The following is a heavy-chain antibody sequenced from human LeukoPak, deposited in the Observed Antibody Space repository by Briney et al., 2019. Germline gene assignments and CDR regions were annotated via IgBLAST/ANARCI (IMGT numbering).Heavy chain of an antibody. CDR3: ARAFVSFGKYYYGSGSYTDV. Sequence: GGSLRLSCAASGFTFSSCSMNWVRQAPGKGLEWVSYISSSSSTIYYADSVKGRFTISRDNAKNSLYLQMNSLRAEDTAVYYCARAFVSFGKYYYGSGSYTDVWGKGTTVTISS. CDR1: GFTFSSCS. D-gene: IGHD3-10*01. J-gene: IGHJ6*03. V-gene: IGHV3-48*04. CDR2: ISSSSSTI.